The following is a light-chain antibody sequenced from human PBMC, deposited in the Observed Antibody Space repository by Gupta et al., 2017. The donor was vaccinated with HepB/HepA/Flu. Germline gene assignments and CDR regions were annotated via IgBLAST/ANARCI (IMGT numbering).Light chain of an antibody. CDR3: QVWDTTTNLVV. Sequence: SYVLTQPSSLSAPPRRTARITCGGNNIGSKTVHWYQQKPGQAPVVVNYYDRDRPSGIPERFSGFNSGNTATLTINKVEAGDEADYYCQVWDTTTNLVVFGGGTKLTVL. CDR2: YDR. V-gene: IGLV3-21*04. CDR1: NIGSKT. J-gene: IGLJ2*01.